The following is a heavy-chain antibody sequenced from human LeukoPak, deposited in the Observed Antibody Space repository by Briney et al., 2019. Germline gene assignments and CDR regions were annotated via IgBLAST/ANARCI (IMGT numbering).Heavy chain of an antibody. CDR1: GGSISSYY. CDR3: ARDRGGRDSSGWRIDYHYYGMDV. Sequence: SETLSLTCTVSGGSISSYYWSWIRQPPGKGLEWIGYIYYSGSTNYNPSLKSRVTISVDTSKNQFSLKLSSVTAADTAVYYCARDRGGRDSSGWRIDYHYYGMDVWGQGTTVTVSS. CDR2: IYYSGST. V-gene: IGHV4-59*01. J-gene: IGHJ6*02. D-gene: IGHD6-19*01.